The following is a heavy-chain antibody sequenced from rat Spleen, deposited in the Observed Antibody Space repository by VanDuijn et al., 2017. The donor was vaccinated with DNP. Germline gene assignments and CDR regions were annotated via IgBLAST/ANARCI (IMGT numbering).Heavy chain of an antibody. CDR2: ITFGGGYT. CDR1: GFTFSEHA. J-gene: IGHJ2*01. V-gene: IGHV5-17*01. CDR3: TRLLSRYVDY. Sequence: EVQLVESGGGFVQPGRSLKLSCAASGFTFSEHAMAWVRQAPKKGLEWVATITFGGGYTYYRDSVKGRFTNSRDNANSTLYLQMNRLRAEDTATYYCTRLLSRYVDYWGQGVMVTVSS. D-gene: IGHD1-8*01.